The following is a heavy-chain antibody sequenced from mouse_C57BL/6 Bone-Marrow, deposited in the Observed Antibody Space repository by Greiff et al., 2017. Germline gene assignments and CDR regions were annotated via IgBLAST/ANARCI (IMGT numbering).Heavy chain of an antibody. J-gene: IGHJ4*01. Sequence: DVHLVESGGGLVQSGRSLRLSCATSGFTFSDFYMEWVRQAPGKGLEWIAASRNKANDYTTEYSASVKGRFIVSRDTSQSILYLQMNALRAEDTAIYYCARDAPYYAMDYWGQGTSVTVSS. CDR2: SRNKANDYTT. CDR3: ARDAPYYAMDY. CDR1: GFTFSDFY. V-gene: IGHV7-1*01.